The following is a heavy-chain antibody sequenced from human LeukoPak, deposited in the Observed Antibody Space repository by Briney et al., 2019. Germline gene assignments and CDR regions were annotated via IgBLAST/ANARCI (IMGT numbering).Heavy chain of an antibody. D-gene: IGHD3-22*01. CDR3: ARVPSYFDYDSSGSAPGYFDY. J-gene: IGHJ4*02. CDR1: GYTFTSYG. CDR2: ISAYNGNT. V-gene: IGHV1-18*01. Sequence: ASVKVSCKASGYTFTSYGISWVRQAPGHGLEWMGWISAYNGNTNYAQKLQGRVTMTTDTSTSTAYMELRSLRSDDTAVYYCARVPSYFDYDSSGSAPGYFDYWGQGTLVTVSS.